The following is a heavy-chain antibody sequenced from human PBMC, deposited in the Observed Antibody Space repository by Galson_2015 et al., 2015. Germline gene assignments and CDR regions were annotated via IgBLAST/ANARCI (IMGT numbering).Heavy chain of an antibody. V-gene: IGHV3-23*01. CDR3: AKVRSIKAVAGPDFDY. J-gene: IGHJ4*02. CDR2: IDGSGGST. CDR1: GFSFNSYA. D-gene: IGHD6-19*01. Sequence: SLRLSCAASGFSFNSYAMTWIRQAPGNGLEWVSGIDGSGGSTIYADSVKGRFTVSRDNSKNTLYLQMNSLRAEDTAVYYCAKVRSIKAVAGPDFDYWGQGTLVTV.